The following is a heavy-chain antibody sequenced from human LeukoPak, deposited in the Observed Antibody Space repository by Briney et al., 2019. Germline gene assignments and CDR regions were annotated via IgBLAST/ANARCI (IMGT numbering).Heavy chain of an antibody. D-gene: IGHD4-17*01. J-gene: IGHJ4*02. CDR2: ILHTGNT. Sequence: PSETLSLTCAVFGGSISSSNWWSWVRQPPGKGLEWIGEILHTGNTNYNPSLMSRVTISVDKSKNLFSLKLSSATAADTAVYYCARDSADYGDYLYAYWGQGILVTVSS. CDR3: ARDSADYGDYLYAY. CDR1: GGSISSSNW. V-gene: IGHV4-4*02.